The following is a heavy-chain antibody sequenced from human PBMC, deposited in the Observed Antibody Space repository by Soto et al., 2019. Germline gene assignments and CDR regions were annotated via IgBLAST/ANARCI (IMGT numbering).Heavy chain of an antibody. J-gene: IGHJ4*02. D-gene: IGHD4-17*01. CDR1: GGYISGGYYS. V-gene: IGHV4-30-2*01. CDR3: ARATVTYYYFDY. CDR2: IYHSGST. Sequence: SETLSLTCAVSGGYISGGYYSWSWIRQPAGKGLEWIGFIYHSGSTNYNPSLKSRVTMSVDRSKNQFSLKLRSVTAADTAVYYCARATVTYYYFDYWGQGTLVTVSS.